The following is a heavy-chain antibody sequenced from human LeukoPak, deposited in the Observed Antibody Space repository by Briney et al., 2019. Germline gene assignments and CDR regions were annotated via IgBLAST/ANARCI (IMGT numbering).Heavy chain of an antibody. D-gene: IGHD2-21*02. CDR2: IQYDGSNK. V-gene: IGHV3-30*02. CDR1: GFAFSNYD. Sequence: GGSLRLSCATSGFAFSNYDMYWARQAPGKGLEWVAFIQYDGSNKYYTDSVKGRFTISRDSSRNTVHLQMNSLRPEDSAVYYCAKITALSPGAFDYWGQGTLVTVSS. J-gene: IGHJ4*02. CDR3: AKITALSPGAFDY.